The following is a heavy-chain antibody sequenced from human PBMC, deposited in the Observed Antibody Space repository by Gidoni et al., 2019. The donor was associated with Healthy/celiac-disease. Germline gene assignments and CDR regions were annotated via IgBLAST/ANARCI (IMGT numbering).Heavy chain of an antibody. D-gene: IGHD2-15*01. CDR3: AHRPGKIRRPGGSWQFSDAFDI. Sequence: QITLKESGPTLVKPTQNLTLTCTFSGFSLSTSGVGVGWIRQPPGKALEWLALIYWNDDKRYSPSLKSRLTITKDTSKNQVVLTMTNMDPVDTATYYCAHRPGKIRRPGGSWQFSDAFDIWGQGTMVTVSS. J-gene: IGHJ3*02. CDR2: IYWNDDK. V-gene: IGHV2-5*01. CDR1: GFSLSTSGVG.